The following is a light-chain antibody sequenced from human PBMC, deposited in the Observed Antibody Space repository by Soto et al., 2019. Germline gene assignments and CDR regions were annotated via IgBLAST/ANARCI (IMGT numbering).Light chain of an antibody. CDR1: QSVSSSY. Sequence: EIVLTQSPGTLSLSPGERATLSCRASQSVSSSYLAWYQQKLGQAPRLLIHGASSRATGIPDRFSGSGSGTDFTLTISRLEPEDFAVYYCQQYGSLPWTFGQGTKVEIK. CDR3: QQYGSLPWT. V-gene: IGKV3-20*01. CDR2: GAS. J-gene: IGKJ1*01.